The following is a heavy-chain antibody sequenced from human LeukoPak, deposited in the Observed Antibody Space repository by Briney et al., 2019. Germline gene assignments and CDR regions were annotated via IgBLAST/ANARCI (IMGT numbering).Heavy chain of an antibody. CDR2: ISSSSSYI. D-gene: IGHD2-2*02. V-gene: IGHV3-21*01. J-gene: IGHJ4*02. CDR1: GFTFSSYA. Sequence: GGSLRLSCAASGFTFSSYAMSWVRQAPGKGLEWVSSISSSSSYIYYADSVKGRFTISRDNAKNSLYLQMNSLRAEDTALYYCARDHCSSASCSTPPSYWGQGTLVTVSS. CDR3: ARDHCSSASCSTPPSY.